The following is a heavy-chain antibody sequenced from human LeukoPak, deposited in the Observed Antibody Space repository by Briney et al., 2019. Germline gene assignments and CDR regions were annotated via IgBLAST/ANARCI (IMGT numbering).Heavy chain of an antibody. CDR3: AKDPLVSSQEYFDY. Sequence: GGSLRLSCAASGFSFNTYSMNWVRQAPGKGLEWVSSISSTSANIFYADSVKGRFSISRDNAKNSLYLQMNSLRAEDTAVYYCAKDPLVSSQEYFDYWGQGTPVTVSS. CDR1: GFSFNTYS. D-gene: IGHD2-2*01. V-gene: IGHV3-21*04. J-gene: IGHJ4*02. CDR2: ISSTSANI.